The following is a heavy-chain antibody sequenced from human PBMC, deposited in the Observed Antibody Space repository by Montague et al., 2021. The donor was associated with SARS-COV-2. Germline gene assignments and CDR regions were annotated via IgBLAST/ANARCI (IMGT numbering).Heavy chain of an antibody. D-gene: IGHD6-13*01. CDR2: IYYSGST. J-gene: IGHJ4*02. Sequence: SETLSLTCTVSGCSISSSSYYWGWIRQPPGKGLEWIGSIYYSGSTYYXXXLKGRVTISVDTSKNQFSLKLSSVTAADTAVYYCARHKRWRIAAAGRDFDYWGQGTLVTVSS. V-gene: IGHV4-39*01. CDR1: GCSISSSSYY. CDR3: ARHKRWRIAAAGRDFDY.